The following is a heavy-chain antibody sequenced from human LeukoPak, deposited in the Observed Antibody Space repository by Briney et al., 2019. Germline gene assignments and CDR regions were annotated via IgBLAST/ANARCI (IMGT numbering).Heavy chain of an antibody. CDR3: PRERGEDIVVVPAAEYYYYYYMDV. Sequence: ASVKVSCKASGYTFTSYDINWVRQATGQGLEWMGWMNPNSGNTGYAQKFQGRVTMTRNTSISTAYMELSSLRSEDTAVYYCPRERGEDIVVVPAAEYYYYYYMDVWGKGTTVTVSS. CDR2: MNPNSGNT. J-gene: IGHJ6*03. D-gene: IGHD2-2*01. V-gene: IGHV1-8*01. CDR1: GYTFTSYD.